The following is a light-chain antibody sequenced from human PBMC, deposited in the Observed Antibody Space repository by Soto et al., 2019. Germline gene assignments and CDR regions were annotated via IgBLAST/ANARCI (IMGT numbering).Light chain of an antibody. CDR1: QTISSNY. CDR2: GTS. V-gene: IGKV3-20*01. J-gene: IGKJ1*01. Sequence: DIVLTQSPGTLSVSPGERATLSCRASQTISSNYLAWYQQKPGQPPSLLIYGTSSRATGIPVRFSGSGSGTDFTRTISRREPEDSAIYYCQQYVSWTFGQGTKVEIK. CDR3: QQYVSWT.